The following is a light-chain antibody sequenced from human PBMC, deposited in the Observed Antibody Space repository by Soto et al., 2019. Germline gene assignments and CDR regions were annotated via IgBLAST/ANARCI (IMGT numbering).Light chain of an antibody. Sequence: QSALTQPASVSGSPGQSIAISCTGTSSDVGAYNSVSWYQQHPGKVPKLIIYEVTNRPSGVSNRFSGSKSGNTASLTISGLQADDEADYYCSSYDARSTFEVFGGGTKLTVL. CDR2: EVT. J-gene: IGLJ3*02. CDR1: SSDVGAYNS. V-gene: IGLV2-14*01. CDR3: SSYDARSTFEV.